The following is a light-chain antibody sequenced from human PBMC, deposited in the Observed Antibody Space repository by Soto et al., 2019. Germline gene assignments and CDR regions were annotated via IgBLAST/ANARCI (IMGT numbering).Light chain of an antibody. V-gene: IGKV3-20*01. Sequence: EIVLTQSPGTLSLSPGERATLSCRASQSVNRGYLAWYQQKPGQAPRLLIYGTSSRATGIPDRFSASGSGTDFTLTISRLEPEDFALYYCQQYDRAPPITFGQGTRLEI. CDR3: QQYDRAPPIT. CDR1: QSVNRGY. J-gene: IGKJ5*01. CDR2: GTS.